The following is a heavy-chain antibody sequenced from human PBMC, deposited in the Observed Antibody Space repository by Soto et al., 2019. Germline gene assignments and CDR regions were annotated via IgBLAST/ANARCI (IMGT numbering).Heavy chain of an antibody. V-gene: IGHV3-23*01. D-gene: IGHD5-18*01. CDR2: ISAGGSNT. Sequence: GGSLRLSCASSGFTFTNYVMSWVRQAPGKGLEWVSSISAGGSNTYYADSLKGRFTISRDNSKNTLYLQMTGLRVEDTAVYFCAKDDSTVSRPWDVWGQGATVTVSS. J-gene: IGHJ6*02. CDR1: GFTFTNYV. CDR3: AKDDSTVSRPWDV.